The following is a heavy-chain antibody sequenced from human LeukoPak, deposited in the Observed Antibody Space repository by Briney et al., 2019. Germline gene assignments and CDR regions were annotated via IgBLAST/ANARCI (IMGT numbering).Heavy chain of an antibody. V-gene: IGHV4-4*02. CDR1: GGSISSGIW. CDR2: MYYSGST. D-gene: IGHD6-19*01. J-gene: IGHJ4*02. CDR3: ARQTLADDIDY. Sequence: SGTLSLTCGVSGGSISSGIWWSWVRQPPGKGLEWIGNMYYSGSTYYNPSLKSRVTISVDRSKNQFSLKLNSVTAADTAVYYCARQTLADDIDYWGQGTLVTVSS.